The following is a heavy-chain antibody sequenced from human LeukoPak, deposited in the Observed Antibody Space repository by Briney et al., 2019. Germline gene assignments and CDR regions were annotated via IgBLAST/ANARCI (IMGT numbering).Heavy chain of an antibody. CDR3: ARTGGLGYCSGGSCYPMGYYYGMDV. CDR1: GFTFSSYG. J-gene: IGHJ6*02. Sequence: PGRSLRLSCAASGFTFSSYGMHWVRQAPGKGLEWVAVIWYDGSNKYYADSMKGRFTISRDNSKNTLYLQMNSLRAEDTAVYYCARTGGLGYCSGGSCYPMGYYYGMDVWGQGTTVTVSS. D-gene: IGHD2-15*01. CDR2: IWYDGSNK. V-gene: IGHV3-33*01.